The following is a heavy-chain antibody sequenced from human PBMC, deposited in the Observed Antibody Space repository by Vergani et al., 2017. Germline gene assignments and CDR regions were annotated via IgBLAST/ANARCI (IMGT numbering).Heavy chain of an antibody. CDR1: GYTFTSYD. V-gene: IGHV1-8*01. CDR3: ARGPPGSTSGYYYYYYYMDV. J-gene: IGHJ6*03. D-gene: IGHD2-2*01. Sequence: QVQLVQSGAEVTKPGASVKVSCKASGYTFTSYDINWVRQATGQGLVWMGWMNPNSGNTGYAQKFQGRVTMTRNTSISTAYMELGSLRPEDTAMYYCARGPPGSTSGYYYYYYYMDVWGKGTTVTVSS. CDR2: MNPNSGNT.